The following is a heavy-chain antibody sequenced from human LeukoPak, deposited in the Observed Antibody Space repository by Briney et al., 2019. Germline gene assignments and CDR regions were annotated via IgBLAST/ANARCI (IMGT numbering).Heavy chain of an antibody. CDR3: AKESYGYYFDY. V-gene: IGHV3-7*03. D-gene: IGHD1-26*01. CDR1: GFTFSSYW. Sequence: GGSLRLSCAASGFTFSSYWMSWVRQAPGKGLEWVANIKQDGSEKYYVDSVKGRFTISRDNAKNSLYLQMNSLRAEDTALYYCAKESYGYYFDYWGQGTLVTVSS. J-gene: IGHJ4*02. CDR2: IKQDGSEK.